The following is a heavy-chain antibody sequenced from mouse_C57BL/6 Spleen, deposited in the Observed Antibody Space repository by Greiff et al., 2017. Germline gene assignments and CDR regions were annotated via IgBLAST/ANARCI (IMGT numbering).Heavy chain of an antibody. J-gene: IGHJ4*01. CDR2: ISSGSSTI. V-gene: IGHV5-17*01. D-gene: IGHD2-3*01. CDR1: GFTFSDYG. Sequence: DVMLVESGGGLVKPGGSLKLSCAASGFTFSDYGMHWVRQAPGKGLEWVAYISSGSSTIYYADTVKGRFTISRDNAKNTLFLQMTSLRSEDTAMYYCAIRGWGDAMDYWGQGTSVTVSS. CDR3: AIRGWGDAMDY.